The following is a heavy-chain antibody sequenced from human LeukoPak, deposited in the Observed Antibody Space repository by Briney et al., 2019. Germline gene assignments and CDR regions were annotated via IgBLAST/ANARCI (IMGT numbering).Heavy chain of an antibody. V-gene: IGHV1-2*02. J-gene: IGHJ2*01. CDR1: GYTFTGFY. CDR3: ARPLTTSGWYFDL. D-gene: IGHD1-14*01. Sequence: ASAKVSCKASGYTFTGFYIHWVRQAPGQGLEWMGWINPNSGGTNYAQKFQDRVTMTRDTSIGTAYMELSSLRSDDTAIYYCARPLTTSGWYFDLWGRGTLVTVSS. CDR2: INPNSGGT.